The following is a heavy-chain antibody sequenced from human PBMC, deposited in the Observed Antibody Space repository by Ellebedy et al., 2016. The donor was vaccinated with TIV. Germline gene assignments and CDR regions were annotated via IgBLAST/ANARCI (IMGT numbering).Heavy chain of an antibody. J-gene: IGHJ4*02. CDR2: IGTGGT. CDR1: GFTFTNYA. CDR3: AKKHDTSPWVFEN. D-gene: IGHD6-13*01. Sequence: GESLKISCEASGFTFTNYAMSWVRQAPGKGLEWVSTIGTGGTFYPDSVKGRFTISRDSSRNTLFLQMDSLRAEDTALYYCAKKHDTSPWVFENWGQGALVTVS. V-gene: IGHV3-23*01.